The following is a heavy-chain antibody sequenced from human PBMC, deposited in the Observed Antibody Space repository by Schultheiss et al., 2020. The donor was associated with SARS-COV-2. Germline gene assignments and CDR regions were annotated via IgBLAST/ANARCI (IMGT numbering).Heavy chain of an antibody. J-gene: IGHJ1*01. CDR2: IKQDGSEK. CDR1: GFTFSSYW. CDR3: ARVGRDCSHGVCYNAEYFQH. Sequence: GGSLRLSCAASGFTFSSYWMSWVRQAPGKGLEWVANIKQDGSEKYYVDSVKGRFTISRDNAKSLLFLQMNSLRAEDTAVYYCARVGRDCSHGVCYNAEYFQHWGQGTLVTVSS. V-gene: IGHV3-7*01. D-gene: IGHD2-8*01.